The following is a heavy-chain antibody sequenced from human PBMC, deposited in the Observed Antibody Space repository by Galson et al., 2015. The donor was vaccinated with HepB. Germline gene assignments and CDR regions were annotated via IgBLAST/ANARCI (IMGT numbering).Heavy chain of an antibody. J-gene: IGHJ3*02. CDR3: AKAPLIVVVPAAMGNDAFDI. D-gene: IGHD2-2*01. CDR1: GFTFSSYG. CDR2: IRYDGRNN. Sequence: SLRLSCAASGFTFSSYGMHWVRQAPGKGLEWVAFIRYDGRNNYYAGSVRGRFTISRDNSKNTLYLQMNSLRAEDTAVYYCAKAPLIVVVPAAMGNDAFDIWGQGTMVTVSS. V-gene: IGHV3-30*02.